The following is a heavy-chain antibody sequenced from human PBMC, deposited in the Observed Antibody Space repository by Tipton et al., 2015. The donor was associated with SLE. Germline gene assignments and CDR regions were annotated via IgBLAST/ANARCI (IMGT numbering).Heavy chain of an antibody. CDR1: GGSISSGGYY. CDR3: ASSSSWYHH. V-gene: IGHV4-31*03. D-gene: IGHD6-13*01. J-gene: IGHJ5*02. CDR2: IYYSGST. Sequence: TLSITCTVSGGSISSGGYYWSWNRQHPGKGLEWIGYIYYSGSTYYNPSLKSRVTISVDTSKNQFSLKLSSVTAADPAVYYCASSSSWYHHGGQGTLVTGPS.